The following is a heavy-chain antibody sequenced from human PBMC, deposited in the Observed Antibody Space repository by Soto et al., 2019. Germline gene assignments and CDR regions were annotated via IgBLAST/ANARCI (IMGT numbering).Heavy chain of an antibody. D-gene: IGHD4-4*01. CDR1: GGTFSSYA. J-gene: IGHJ6*02. V-gene: IGHV1-2*02. CDR3: ARDFGVTTVTKGYYGMDV. Sequence: GASVKVSCKASGGTFSSYAISWVRQATGQGLEWMGWINPNSGGTNYAQKFQGRVTMTRDTSISTAYMELSRLRSDDTAVYYCARDFGVTTVTKGYYGMDVWGQGTTVTVSS. CDR2: INPNSGGT.